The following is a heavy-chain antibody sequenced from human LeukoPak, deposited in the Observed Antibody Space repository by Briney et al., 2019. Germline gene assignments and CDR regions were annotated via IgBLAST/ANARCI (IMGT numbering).Heavy chain of an antibody. D-gene: IGHD2-2*01. Sequence: PGGSLRLSCAASGFIFSSYAMNWVRQVPGKGLEWVSSISAYGSDEYYADSVKGRFTVSRDTSRNTLYLQMNSLRAEDTAIYYCAKTYCSTTRCLSWGSDYWGQGTLVIVSS. CDR3: AKTYCSTTRCLSWGSDY. CDR2: ISAYGSDE. CDR1: GFIFSSYA. J-gene: IGHJ4*02. V-gene: IGHV3-23*01.